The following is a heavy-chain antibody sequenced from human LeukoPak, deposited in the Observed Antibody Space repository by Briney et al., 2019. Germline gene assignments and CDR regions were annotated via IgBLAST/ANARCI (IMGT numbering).Heavy chain of an antibody. J-gene: IGHJ6*02. CDR1: GYTFTSYD. CDR3: ARDLRRDNYIVVVPAAMRFYYYYGMDV. V-gene: IGHV1-2*02. CDR2: INPNSGGT. D-gene: IGHD2-2*01. Sequence: ASVKVSCKASGYTFTSYDIKWVRQAAGQGLEWMGWINPNSGGTNYAQKFQGRVTMTRDTSISTAYMELSRLRSDDTAVYYCARDLRRDNYIVVVPAAMRFYYYYGMDVWGQGTTVTVSS.